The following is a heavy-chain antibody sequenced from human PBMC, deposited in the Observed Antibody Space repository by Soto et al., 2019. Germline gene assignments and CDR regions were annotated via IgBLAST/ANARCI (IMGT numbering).Heavy chain of an antibody. CDR1: GDTFTDYY. D-gene: IGHD2-21*02. V-gene: IGHV1-46*01. Sequence: QVQLMQSGAEVKKPGASVKVSCKASGDTFTDYYLHWVRQAPGQGLEWMGTVNPSGGHATYAQQFLGRVTKTRDTSTSPLYLELTSLTSDDTAVYYCARGGHVVVVTAALDYWGQGTLVTVSS. J-gene: IGHJ4*02. CDR3: ARGGHVVVVTAALDY. CDR2: VNPSGGHA.